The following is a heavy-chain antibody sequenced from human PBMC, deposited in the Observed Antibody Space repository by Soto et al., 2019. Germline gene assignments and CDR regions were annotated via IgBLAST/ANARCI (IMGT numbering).Heavy chain of an antibody. CDR2: IYYSGST. J-gene: IGHJ4*02. Sequence: SETLSLTCTVSGDSISSYYWSWIRQPAGKGLEWIGYIYYSGSTYYNPSLTSRVTISVDKSKNHFSLKLTSVTAADTAVYYCAARHFWSGPWTQRRLDYWGQGTLVTVSS. CDR3: AARHFWSGPWTQRRLDY. D-gene: IGHD3-3*02. CDR1: GDSISSYY. V-gene: IGHV4-59*04.